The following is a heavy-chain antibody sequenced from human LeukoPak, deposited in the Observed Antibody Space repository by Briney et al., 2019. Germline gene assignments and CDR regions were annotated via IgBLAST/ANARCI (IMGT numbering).Heavy chain of an antibody. CDR1: GYTFTGYY. J-gene: IGHJ6*02. D-gene: IGHD1-1*01. CDR3: AREPPRYWNDGDYYYYGMDV. CDR2: INPNSGGT. Sequence: ASVKVSCKASGYTFTGYYMHWVRQAPGQGLEWMGGINPNSGGTNYAQKFQGRVTMTRDTSISTAYMELSRLRSDDTAVYYCAREPPRYWNDGDYYYYGMDVWGQGTTVTVSS. V-gene: IGHV1-2*02.